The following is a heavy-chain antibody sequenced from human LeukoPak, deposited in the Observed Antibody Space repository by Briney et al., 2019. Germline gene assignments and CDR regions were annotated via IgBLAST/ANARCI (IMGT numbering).Heavy chain of an antibody. D-gene: IGHD3-22*01. CDR3: ASDAAIYDSRGYYYLC. Sequence: SVKVSCKASGGTFSRYAISWVRQAPGQGLEWMGGIIPIFGTANYAQKFQGRVTITADESTRTAYMELRSLRSEDTAVYYCASDAAIYDSRGYYYLCWGQGTLVTVSS. V-gene: IGHV1-69*13. J-gene: IGHJ4*02. CDR1: GGTFSRYA. CDR2: IIPIFGTA.